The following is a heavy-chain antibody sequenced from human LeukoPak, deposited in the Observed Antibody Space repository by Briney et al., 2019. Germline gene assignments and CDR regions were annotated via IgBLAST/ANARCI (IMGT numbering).Heavy chain of an antibody. D-gene: IGHD3-10*01. CDR1: GFTFSSYA. V-gene: IGHV3-23*01. J-gene: IGHJ4*02. CDR3: AKIPYGSGSYSPWYYFDY. Sequence: GGSLRLSCAASGFTFSSYAMSWVRQAPGKGLEWVSAISGSGGSTYYADSVKGRFTISRDNSKNTLYLQMNRLRAEDTAVYYCAKIPYGSGSYSPWYYFDYWGQGTLVTVSS. CDR2: ISGSGGST.